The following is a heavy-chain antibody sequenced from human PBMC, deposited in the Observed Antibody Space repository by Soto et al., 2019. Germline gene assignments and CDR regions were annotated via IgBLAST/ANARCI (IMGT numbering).Heavy chain of an antibody. CDR2: ISSSGSTI. V-gene: IGHV3-11*01. CDR3: ARDPGGYCSGGSCYRGGAFDI. CDR1: GFTFSDCY. Sequence: QVRLVESGGGLVKPGGSLRLSCAASGFTFSDCYMSWIRQAPGKGLEWVSYISSSGSTIYYADSVKGRFTISRDNAKNSLYLQMNSLRAEDTAVYYCARDPGGYCSGGSCYRGGAFDIWVQGTMVTVSS. J-gene: IGHJ3*02. D-gene: IGHD2-15*01.